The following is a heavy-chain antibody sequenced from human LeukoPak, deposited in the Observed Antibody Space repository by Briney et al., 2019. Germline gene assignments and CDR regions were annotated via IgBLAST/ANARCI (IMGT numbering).Heavy chain of an antibody. J-gene: IGHJ4*02. Sequence: GGSLRLSCVASGFPFSSYGMHWVRQAPGKGLEWVAVIWSVGGAEYYADSAKGRFTISRDNSKNTLYLQMNSLRAEDTAVYYCAKGLGIDYWGQGTLVTVSS. CDR2: IWSVGGAE. CDR1: GFPFSSYG. D-gene: IGHD3/OR15-3a*01. CDR3: AKGLGIDY. V-gene: IGHV3-30*02.